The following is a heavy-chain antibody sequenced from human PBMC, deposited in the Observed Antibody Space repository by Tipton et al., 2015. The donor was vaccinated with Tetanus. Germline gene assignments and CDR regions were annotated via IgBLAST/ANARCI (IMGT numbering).Heavy chain of an antibody. V-gene: IGHV3-30*18. CDR3: AKDYYSSSWYTFDY. CDR2: ISYDGSNK. Sequence: SLRLSCAASGFTFSSYGMHWVRQAPGKGLEWVAVISYDGSNKYYADSVKGRFTISRDNSKNTLYLQMNSLRAEDTVVYYCAKDYYSSSWYTFDYWGQGTLVTVSS. D-gene: IGHD6-13*01. CDR1: GFTFSSYG. J-gene: IGHJ4*02.